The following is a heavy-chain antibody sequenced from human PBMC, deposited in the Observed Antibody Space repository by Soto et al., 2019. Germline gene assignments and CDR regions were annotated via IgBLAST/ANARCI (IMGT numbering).Heavy chain of an antibody. CDR1: GFTFSSDS. V-gene: IGHV3-48*01. CDR3: ARCQSTYFYYYMYV. J-gene: IGHJ6*03. Sequence: EVQLVESGGGLAQPGGSLRLSCAASGFTFSSDSMNWVRQAPGKGLEWVSYISGSSSTIYYADSVKGRFTISRDNAKNSLYLQMNSLRAEDTAVYYCARCQSTYFYYYMYVWGKGTTVTVSS. CDR2: ISGSSSTI.